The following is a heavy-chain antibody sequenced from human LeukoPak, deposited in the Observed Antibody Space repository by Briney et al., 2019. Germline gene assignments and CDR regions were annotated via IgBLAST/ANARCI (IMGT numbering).Heavy chain of an antibody. D-gene: IGHD2-21*01. V-gene: IGHV4-59*01. CDR1: GASISSYY. Sequence: ASETLSLTCTVSGASISSYYWSWIRQPPGKGLEYIGCIYYSGSTNYNPSLKSRVTMSVDTSKNQFSLKLSYVTAADTAVCYCARDGLGWGLPFDYWGQGTLVTVSP. J-gene: IGHJ4*02. CDR2: IYYSGST. CDR3: ARDGLGWGLPFDY.